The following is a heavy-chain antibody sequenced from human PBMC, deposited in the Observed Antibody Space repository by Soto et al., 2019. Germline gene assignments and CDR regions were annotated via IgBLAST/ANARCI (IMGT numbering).Heavy chain of an antibody. J-gene: IGHJ4*02. CDR3: ATRPTGDTWVPYFDY. Sequence: SETLSLTCTVSGDSISAYYWSWIRQPPGKGLEWIGYIFGGGTTNYESSLKSRVIMSLDTSKNQFSLKLTSVTAGDSAMYYCATRPTGDTWVPYFDYWGQGILVTVSS. CDR1: GDSISAYY. V-gene: IGHV4-59*01. D-gene: IGHD3-10*01. CDR2: IFGGGTT.